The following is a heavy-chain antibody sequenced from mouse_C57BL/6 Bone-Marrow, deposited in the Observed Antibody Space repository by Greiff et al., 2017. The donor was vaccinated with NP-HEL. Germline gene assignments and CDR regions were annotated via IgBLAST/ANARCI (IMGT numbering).Heavy chain of an antibody. CDR3: ARHNSSPAWFAY. CDR2: INSDGGST. D-gene: IGHD1-1*01. Sequence: DVMLVESGGGLVQPGESLKLSCESNEYAFPSHDMSWVRKTPEKRLELVAAINSDGGSTYYPDPMERRFIISRDNTKKTLYLQMSSLRSEDTALYYCARHNSSPAWFAYWGQGTLVTVSA. J-gene: IGHJ3*01. V-gene: IGHV5-2*01. CDR1: EYAFPSHD.